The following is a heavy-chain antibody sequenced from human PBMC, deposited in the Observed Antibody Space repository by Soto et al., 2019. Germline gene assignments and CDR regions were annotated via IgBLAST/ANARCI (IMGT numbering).Heavy chain of an antibody. D-gene: IGHD2-15*01. CDR2: ISSSSSYT. V-gene: IGHV3-11*05. CDR3: ARFMVAAYYYGMDV. Sequence: QVQLVESGGGLVKPGGSLRLSCAASGFTFSDYYMSWIRQAPGKGLEWVSYISSSSSYTNYADSVKGRFTIPSDNAKNPLYLQMSSLRAEDTAVYYCARFMVAAYYYGMDVWGQGTTVTVSS. J-gene: IGHJ6*02. CDR1: GFTFSDYY.